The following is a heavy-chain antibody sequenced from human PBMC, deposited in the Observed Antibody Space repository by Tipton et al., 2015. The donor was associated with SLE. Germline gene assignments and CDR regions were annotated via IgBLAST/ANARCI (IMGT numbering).Heavy chain of an antibody. J-gene: IGHJ4*02. CDR1: GFTFRRYA. D-gene: IGHD6-25*01. CDR2: MTDDGGST. Sequence: SLRLSCAASGFTFRRYAMSWVRQTPGKGLEWVSAMTDDGGSTYYADSVKGRFTISRDNSKDTLYLQMTSLRAGDTAVYYCAKGSAAARPYYFDYWGQGTLVTVSS. CDR3: AKGSAAARPYYFDY. V-gene: IGHV3-23*01.